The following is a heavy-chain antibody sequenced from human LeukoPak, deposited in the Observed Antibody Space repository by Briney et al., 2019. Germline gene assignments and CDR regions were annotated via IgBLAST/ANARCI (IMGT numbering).Heavy chain of an antibody. D-gene: IGHD2-15*01. J-gene: IGHJ6*03. V-gene: IGHV3-23*01. CDR1: GFTFSSYA. CDR2: IRGSGGST. Sequence: GGSLRLSCAASGFTFSSYAMSWVRQAPGKGLEWVSSIRGSGGSTYYADSVKGRFTISRDNSKNTLYLQMNSLRADDTALYYCARGGGSSTSALKLYYYYYYYMDVWGKGTTVTVSS. CDR3: ARGGGSSTSALKLYYYYYYYMDV.